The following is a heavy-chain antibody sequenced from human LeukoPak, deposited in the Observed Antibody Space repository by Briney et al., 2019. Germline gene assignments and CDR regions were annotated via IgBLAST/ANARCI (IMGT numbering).Heavy chain of an antibody. V-gene: IGHV3-20*01. CDR2: INWNGGST. CDR3: ARDGEGYCSGGSCYNPYGMDV. CDR1: GFTFDDYG. Sequence: VGSLRLSCAASGFTFDDYGISWVRQAPGKGLEWVSGINWNGGSTGYADSVKGRFTISRDNAKNSMYLQMNSLRAEDTALYHCARDGEGYCSGGSCYNPYGMDVWGQGTTVTVSS. D-gene: IGHD2-15*01. J-gene: IGHJ6*02.